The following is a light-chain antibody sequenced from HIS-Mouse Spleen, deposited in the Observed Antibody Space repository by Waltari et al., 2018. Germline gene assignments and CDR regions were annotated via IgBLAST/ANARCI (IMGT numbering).Light chain of an antibody. Sequence: EIGLTQSPGTLSLSPGERATLPCRASQSVSSSCLAWYQQKPGQAPRLLIYGASSRATGIPDRFSGSGSGTDFTLTISRLEPEDFAVYYCQQYGSSPFTFGQGTKLEIK. CDR3: QQYGSSPFT. J-gene: IGKJ2*01. CDR2: GAS. V-gene: IGKV3-20*01. CDR1: QSVSSSC.